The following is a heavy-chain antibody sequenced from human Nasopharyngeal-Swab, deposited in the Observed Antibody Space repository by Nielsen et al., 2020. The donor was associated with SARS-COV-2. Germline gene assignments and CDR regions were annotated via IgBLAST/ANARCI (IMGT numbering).Heavy chain of an antibody. CDR2: IYYSGST. CDR3: AGYSNFYRDY. J-gene: IGHJ4*02. Sequence: GSLRLSCTVSGGSVSSGSYYWSWIRQPPGKGLEWIGYIYYSGSTNYNPSLKSRVTISVDTSKNQFSLKLSSVTAADTAVYYCAGYSNFYRDYWGQGTLVTVSS. CDR1: GGSVSSGSYY. V-gene: IGHV4-61*01. D-gene: IGHD4-11*01.